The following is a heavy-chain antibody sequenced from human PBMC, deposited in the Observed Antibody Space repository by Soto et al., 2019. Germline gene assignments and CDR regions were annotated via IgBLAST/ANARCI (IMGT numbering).Heavy chain of an antibody. V-gene: IGHV1-2*02. CDR1: GYTFTGYY. D-gene: IGHD6-19*01. J-gene: IGHJ4*02. CDR3: ARATPWLALPY. Sequence: ASVKFSCKASGYTFTGYYMHWVRQAPGQGLEWMGWVNPNSGGTNYAQKFQGRVTMTRDTSISTAYMELSRLRSDDTAVYYCARATPWLALPYWGQGTLVTVSS. CDR2: VNPNSGGT.